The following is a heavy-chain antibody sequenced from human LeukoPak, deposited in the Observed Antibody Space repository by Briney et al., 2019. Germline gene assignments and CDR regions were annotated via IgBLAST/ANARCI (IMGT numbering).Heavy chain of an antibody. D-gene: IGHD2-21*02. V-gene: IGHV4-39*01. CDR1: GGSIGSTSHY. CDR2: VYYSGTT. CDR3: ARHAVVTGNFQH. J-gene: IGHJ1*01. Sequence: SETLSLTCTVSGGSIGSTSHYWGWLRQPPGKGLEWIGSVYYSGTTYYNPFLHSRVTISVDTSKNQIALRLSSVTAADTAVYYCARHAVVTGNFQHWGQGTLVTVSS.